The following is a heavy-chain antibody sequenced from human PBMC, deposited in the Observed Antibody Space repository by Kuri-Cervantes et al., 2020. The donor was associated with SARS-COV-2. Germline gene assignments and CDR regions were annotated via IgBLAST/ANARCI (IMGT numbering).Heavy chain of an antibody. D-gene: IGHD6-13*01. V-gene: IGHV1-46*01. CDR2: IDPIYGST. CDR3: ARDFIAAAGIDY. J-gene: IGHJ4*02. CDR1: GYTFTSNF. Sequence: ASVKVSCKASGYTFTSNFMHWVRQATGQGLEWMGVIDPIYGSTTSAQKFQGRVTMTRDRSTSTAYMELSSLRSEDTAVYYCARDFIAAAGIDYWGQGTLVTVSS.